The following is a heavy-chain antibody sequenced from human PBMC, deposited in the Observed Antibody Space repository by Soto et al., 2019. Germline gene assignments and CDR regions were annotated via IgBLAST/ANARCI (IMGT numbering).Heavy chain of an antibody. J-gene: IGHJ1*01. CDR2: MNPNSGNT. D-gene: IGHD4-17*01. V-gene: IGHV1-8*01. Sequence: GASVKVSCKASGYTFTSYDINWVRQATGQGLEWIGWMNPNSGNTGYAQKFQGRVTMTRNTSISTAYMELSSLRSEDTAVYYCARGPLTTFTTVIEYFQHWGQGTLVTVSS. CDR1: GYTFTSYD. CDR3: ARGPLTTFTTVIEYFQH.